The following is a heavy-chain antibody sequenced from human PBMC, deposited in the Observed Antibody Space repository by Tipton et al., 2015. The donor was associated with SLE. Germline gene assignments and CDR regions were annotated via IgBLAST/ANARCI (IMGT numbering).Heavy chain of an antibody. Sequence: TLSLTCTVSGGSISSYYWSWIRQPPGKGLEWIGYIYYSGSTNHNPSLKSRVTISVDTSKNQFSLKLSSVTAADTAVYYCAAQPVAGLWYFDLWGRGTLVTVSS. D-gene: IGHD1-14*01. J-gene: IGHJ2*01. V-gene: IGHV4-59*01. CDR3: AAQPVAGLWYFDL. CDR1: GGSISSYY. CDR2: IYYSGST.